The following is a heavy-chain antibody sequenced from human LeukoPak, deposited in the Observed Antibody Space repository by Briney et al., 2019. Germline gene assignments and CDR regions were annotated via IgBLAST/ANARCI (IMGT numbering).Heavy chain of an antibody. J-gene: IGHJ5*02. CDR3: PRHPAYLQGFQSSHDDWFDP. V-gene: IGHV5-51*01. Sequence: KVGESLKISCKGSGYNFTNFWLGWVRQMPGKGLEWMGLVYPGDSDTKYSPSFQGHVTISVDKSINTAYLHWSSLKASDTAMYYCPRHPAYLQGFQSSHDDWFDPWGRELWSASPQ. CDR1: GYNFTNFW. D-gene: IGHD2-21*01. CDR2: VYPGDSDT.